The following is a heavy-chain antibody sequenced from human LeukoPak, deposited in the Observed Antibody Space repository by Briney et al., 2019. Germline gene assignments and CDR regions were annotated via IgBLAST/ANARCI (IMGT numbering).Heavy chain of an antibody. CDR1: GFSMSGNA. Sequence: GGSLRLSCAGSGFSMSGNAMSWVRQAPGKGLEWVSAIEGAVEKTHYADSVKGRFTISRDKSMNTLYLQMNSLRAEDTAIYFCAKDIWRWAFDIWGQGTMVTVSS. J-gene: IGHJ3*02. CDR2: IEGAVEKT. D-gene: IGHD5-24*01. V-gene: IGHV3-23*01. CDR3: AKDIWRWAFDI.